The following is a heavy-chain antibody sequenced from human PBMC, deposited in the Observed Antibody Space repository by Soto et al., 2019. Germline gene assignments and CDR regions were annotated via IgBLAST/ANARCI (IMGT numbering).Heavy chain of an antibody. CDR1: EGTFSSSA. CDR2: IIPIFGTA. Sequence: QVQLVQSGAEVKKPGSSVKVSCKASEGTFSSSAISWVRQATGQGLEWMGGIIPIFGTANYAQTFQGRVTITADESTNTACMEPTSIRSQVTAVYYWATASLVVGRPPPFYYDYCIYVWGQGTTVTVS. D-gene: IGHD2-15*01. CDR3: ATASLVVGRPPPFYYDYCIYV. V-gene: IGHV1-69*12. J-gene: IGHJ6*02.